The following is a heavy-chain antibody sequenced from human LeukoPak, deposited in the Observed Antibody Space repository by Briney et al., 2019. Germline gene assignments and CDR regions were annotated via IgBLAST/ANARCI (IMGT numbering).Heavy chain of an antibody. CDR3: ATRRYVWGSYRPFDP. CDR2: INHSGTT. D-gene: IGHD3-16*02. J-gene: IGHJ5*02. V-gene: IGHV4-34*01. Sequence: SETLSLTCAVYGGSFSGYYWSWIRHPPGKGLEWDGEINHSGTTNYNPSLKSRVTISVDTSKNQLSLKLSSVPAADTAVYYCATRRYVWGSYRPFDPWGQGTLVTVSS. CDR1: GGSFSGYY.